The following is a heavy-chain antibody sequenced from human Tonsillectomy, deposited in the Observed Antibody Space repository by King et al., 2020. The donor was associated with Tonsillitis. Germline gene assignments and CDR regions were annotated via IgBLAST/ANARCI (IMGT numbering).Heavy chain of an antibody. Sequence: VQLVESGGGVVQPGRSLRLSCAASGFIFSSYAMHWVRQAPGRGLEWVADISYDGSNKYYVDSVKGRFTISRDNSKNTLYLQMNSRRAEATAVYYCARDHRITGVLYFDYWGQGTLVTVSS. CDR3: ARDHRITGVLYFDY. J-gene: IGHJ4*02. CDR2: ISYDGSNK. V-gene: IGHV3-30-3*01. D-gene: IGHD1-1*01. CDR1: GFIFSSYA.